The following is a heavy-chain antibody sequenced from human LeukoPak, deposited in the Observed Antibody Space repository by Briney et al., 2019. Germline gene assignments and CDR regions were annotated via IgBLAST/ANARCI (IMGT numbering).Heavy chain of an antibody. J-gene: IGHJ4*02. CDR3: ARGIYGNFVY. D-gene: IGHD3-10*01. CDR1: GFTFSKYW. Sequence: PPGGSLRLSCAASGFTFSKYWMHWVRHVPRKGLIWVSRINNEGNNTNYADSVKGRFIISRDNSKNTLSLRMTSLRPEDTAVYYCARGIYGNFVYWGEGALVSVSS. V-gene: IGHV3-74*01. CDR2: INNEGNNT.